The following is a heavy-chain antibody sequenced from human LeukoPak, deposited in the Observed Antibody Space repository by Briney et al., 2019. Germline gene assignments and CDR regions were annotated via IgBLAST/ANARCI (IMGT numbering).Heavy chain of an antibody. Sequence: GGSLRLACAASGFTVSSNYMTWVRQAPGKGREWLSDISIPGSITYADSVKGRFTTSRDNSKNTLYLQMNSLRADDTAVYYCARDKGSSCSDAFDIWGQGTMVTVSS. CDR3: ARDKGSSCSDAFDI. J-gene: IGHJ3*02. CDR2: ISIPGSI. CDR1: GFTVSSNY. V-gene: IGHV3-53*01. D-gene: IGHD6-19*01.